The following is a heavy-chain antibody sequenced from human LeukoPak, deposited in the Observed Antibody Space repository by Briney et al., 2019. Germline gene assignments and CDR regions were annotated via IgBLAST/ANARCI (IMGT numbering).Heavy chain of an antibody. J-gene: IGHJ3*02. V-gene: IGHV4-59*01. CDR2: IYYSGST. Sequence: RSSETLSLTCTVSGGSISSYYWSWIRQPPGKGLEWIGYIYYSGSTNYNPSLKSRVTISVDTSKNQFSLKLSSVTAADTVVYYCARDSNILTGYRDAFDIWGQGTMVTVSS. CDR1: GGSISSYY. CDR3: ARDSNILTGYRDAFDI. D-gene: IGHD3-9*01.